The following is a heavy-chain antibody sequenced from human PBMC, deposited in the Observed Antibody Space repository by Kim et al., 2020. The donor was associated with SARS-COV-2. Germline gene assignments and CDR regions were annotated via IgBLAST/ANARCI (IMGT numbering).Heavy chain of an antibody. V-gene: IGHV3-11*05. D-gene: IGHD3-22*01. Sequence: DSVKGRFTIARDNSKNSLYLQMNSLRAEDTAVYYCAKEAGNDSVAVCIDDWGQGTLVTVSS. J-gene: IGHJ4*03. CDR3: AKEAGNDSVAVCIDD.